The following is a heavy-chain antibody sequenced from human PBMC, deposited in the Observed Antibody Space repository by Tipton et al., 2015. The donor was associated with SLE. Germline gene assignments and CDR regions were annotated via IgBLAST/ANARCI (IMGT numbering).Heavy chain of an antibody. Sequence: TLSLTCTVSGGSISGYYWSWVRQPPGKGLEWIGYISFSGLTNYNPSVRSRVSTSMDTSKNQFSLKLSSVTAADTAVYYCARGKDIVVARDAFDIWGQGTMVTVSS. V-gene: IGHV4-59*12. CDR1: GGSISGYY. J-gene: IGHJ3*02. D-gene: IGHD2-15*01. CDR3: ARGKDIVVARDAFDI. CDR2: ISFSGLT.